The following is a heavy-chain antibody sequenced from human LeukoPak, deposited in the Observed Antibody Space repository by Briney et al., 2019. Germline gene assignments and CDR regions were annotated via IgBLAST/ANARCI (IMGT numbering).Heavy chain of an antibody. D-gene: IGHD2-2*02. J-gene: IGHJ4*02. V-gene: IGHV3-21*01. CDR2: ISSSSSYI. Sequence: GGSLRPSCAASGFTFSSYSMNWVRQAPGKGLEWVSSISSSSSYIYYADSVKGRFTISRDNAKNSLYLQMNSLRAEDTAVYYCARHCSSTSCYRVLGYWGQGTLVTVSS. CDR1: GFTFSSYS. CDR3: ARHCSSTSCYRVLGY.